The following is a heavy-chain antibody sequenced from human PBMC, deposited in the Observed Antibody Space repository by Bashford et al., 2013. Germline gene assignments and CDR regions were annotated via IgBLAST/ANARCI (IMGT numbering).Heavy chain of an antibody. D-gene: IGHD1-1*01. CDR2: IGTSSSYK. CDR1: GFTFSKYS. CDR3: VRDPYDLSVRLERPFDP. Sequence: GGSLRLSCAGSGFTFSKYSMNWVRQAPGKGLEWVSSIGTSSSYKYYADSVKGRFTISRDNAKNSLYLQMNSLRDEDTAVYYCVRDPYDLSVRLERPFDPWGQGTLVTVSS. V-gene: IGHV3-21*01. J-gene: IGHJ5*02.